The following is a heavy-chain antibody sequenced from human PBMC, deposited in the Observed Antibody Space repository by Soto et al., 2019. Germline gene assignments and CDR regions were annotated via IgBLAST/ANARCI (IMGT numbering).Heavy chain of an antibody. CDR2: INHSGST. V-gene: IGHV4-34*01. J-gene: IGHJ5*02. CDR1: GGSFSGYY. Sequence: SETLSLTCAVYGGSFSGYYWSWIRQPPGKGLEWIGEINHSGSTNYNPSLKSRVTISVDTSKNQFSLKLSSVTAADTAVYYCASRITMVLWFDPWGQGTLVTVSS. CDR3: ASRITMVLWFDP. D-gene: IGHD3-10*01.